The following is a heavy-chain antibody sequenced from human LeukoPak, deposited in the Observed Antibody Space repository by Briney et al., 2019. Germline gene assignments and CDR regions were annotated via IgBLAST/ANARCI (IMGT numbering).Heavy chain of an antibody. CDR3: ARDRGGVAVAGPGVFDY. J-gene: IGHJ4*02. V-gene: IGHV3-48*03. CDR2: VSINDSTT. CDR1: GFTFSSYE. Sequence: PAESLTLSCSASGFTFSSYEMNWVRQPPPKGLAWVSCVSINDSTTYYAPSAKGRFTISRDNAKNPLYLKMNSLRAEDTAVYYCARDRGGVAVAGPGVFDYWGQGTLVTVSS. D-gene: IGHD6-19*01.